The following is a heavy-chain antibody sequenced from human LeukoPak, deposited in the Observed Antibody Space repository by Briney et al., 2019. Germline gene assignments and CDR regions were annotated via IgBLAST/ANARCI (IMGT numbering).Heavy chain of an antibody. J-gene: IGHJ4*02. D-gene: IGHD3-3*01. CDR1: GFTFSSYG. CDR2: IGSNK. CDR3: AKTYYDFWSGSGCFDY. V-gene: IGHV3-30*02. Sequence: GGSLRLSCAASGFTFSSYGMHWVHQAPGKGLEWVAFIGSNKYYADSVKGRFTISRDNSKNTLYLQMNSLRAEDTAVYYCAKTYYDFWSGSGCFDYWGQGTLVTVSS.